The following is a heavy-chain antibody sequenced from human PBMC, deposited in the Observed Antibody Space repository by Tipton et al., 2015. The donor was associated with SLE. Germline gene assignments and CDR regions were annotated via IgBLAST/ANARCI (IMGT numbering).Heavy chain of an antibody. D-gene: IGHD6-6*01. V-gene: IGHV4-61*01. J-gene: IGHJ4*02. CDR2: IYYSGST. Sequence: TLSLTCTVSGGSVSSGSYYWSWIRQPPGKGPEWIGYIYYSGSTNYNPSLKSRVTISVDTSKNQFSLKLSSVTAADTAVYYCARATEYDQALKAFDYWGQGALVTVSS. CDR3: ARATEYDQALKAFDY. CDR1: GGSVSSGSYY.